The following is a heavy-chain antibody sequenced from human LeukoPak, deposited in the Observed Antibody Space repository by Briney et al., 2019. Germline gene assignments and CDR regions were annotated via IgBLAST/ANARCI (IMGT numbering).Heavy chain of an antibody. CDR2: INPNSGGT. CDR3: ARGLAAAGTCWFDP. J-gene: IGHJ5*02. Sequence: ASVKVSCKASGYTFTRYYMHWVRQAPGQGLEWMGWINPNSGGTNYAQKFQGRVTMTRDTSISTAYMELSRLRSDDTAVYYCARGLAAAGTCWFDPWGQGTLVTVSS. CDR1: GYTFTRYY. V-gene: IGHV1-2*02. D-gene: IGHD6-13*01.